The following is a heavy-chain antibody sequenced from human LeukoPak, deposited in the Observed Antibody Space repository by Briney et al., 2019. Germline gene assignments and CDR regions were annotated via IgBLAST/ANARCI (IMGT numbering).Heavy chain of an antibody. CDR3: AKEEEVATTINFDY. CDR1: GFTFSNYA. CDR2: ISGSGGST. V-gene: IGHV3-23*01. Sequence: GGSLRLSCAASGFTFSNYAMTWVRQAPGKGLEWVSSISGSGGSTYYADSVKGRFTISRDNSKNTLYLQMNSLRAEDTAVYYCAKEEEVATTINFDYWGQGTLVTVSP. J-gene: IGHJ4*02. D-gene: IGHD5-12*01.